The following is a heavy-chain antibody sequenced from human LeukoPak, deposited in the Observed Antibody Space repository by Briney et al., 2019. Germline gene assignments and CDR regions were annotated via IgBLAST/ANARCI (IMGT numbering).Heavy chain of an antibody. J-gene: IGHJ6*02. CDR1: GFTVSSNY. CDR3: ARIVVVPAATVYYYYGMDV. V-gene: IGHV3-53*01. CDR2: IYSGGST. D-gene: IGHD2-2*01. Sequence: PGGSLRLSCAASGFTVSSNYMSWVRQAPGKGLEWVSVIYSGGSTYYADSVKGRFTISRDNSKNTLYLQMNSLRAEDTAVYYCARIVVVPAATVYYYYGMDVWGQGTTVTVSS.